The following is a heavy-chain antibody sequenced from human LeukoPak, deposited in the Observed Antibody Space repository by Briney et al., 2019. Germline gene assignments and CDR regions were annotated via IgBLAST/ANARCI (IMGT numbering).Heavy chain of an antibody. CDR1: GITFSTYA. CDR2: IKEDGSDK. Sequence: PGGSLRLSCAASGITFSTYAMNWVRQAPGKGLECVAYIKEDGSDKNYVDSVKGRFPISRDNAKSSLYLQMNSLRVEDTAVYYCVRGTRSNSFWGQGTQVTVSS. CDR3: VRGTRSNSF. D-gene: IGHD6-6*01. J-gene: IGHJ4*02. V-gene: IGHV3-7*01.